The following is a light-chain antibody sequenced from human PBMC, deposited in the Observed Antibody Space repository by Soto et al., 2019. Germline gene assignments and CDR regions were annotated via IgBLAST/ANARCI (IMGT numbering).Light chain of an antibody. CDR3: QQYGSSPPLYT. Sequence: EIVLTQSPGTLSLSPGERATLSCSASQSVSSSYLGWYQQKPGQAPRLLIYGASSSATGIPDRFSGSGSGTDFTLTISRLEPEDFAVYYCQQYGSSPPLYTFGQGTKLEIK. CDR1: QSVSSSY. J-gene: IGKJ2*01. CDR2: GAS. V-gene: IGKV3-20*01.